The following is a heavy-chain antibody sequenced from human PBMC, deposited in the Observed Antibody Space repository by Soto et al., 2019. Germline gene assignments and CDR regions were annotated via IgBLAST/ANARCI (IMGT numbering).Heavy chain of an antibody. D-gene: IGHD4-17*01. CDR3: ETTLYGDNVDY. CDR2: MNPNSGNT. J-gene: IGHJ4*02. V-gene: IGHV1-8*01. Sequence: QVQLVQSGAEVKKPGASLKVSCKASGYTFTSYDINWVRQATGQGLEWMGWMNPNSGNTGYAQKFEGRVTMTMNTSISLAYMELSSLSSEDTAVYYCETTLYGDNVDYWGQGTLVTVSS. CDR1: GYTFTSYD.